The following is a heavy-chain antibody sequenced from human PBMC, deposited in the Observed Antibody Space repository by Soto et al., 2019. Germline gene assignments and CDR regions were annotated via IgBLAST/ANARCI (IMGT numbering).Heavy chain of an antibody. D-gene: IGHD5-12*01. V-gene: IGHV3-21*01. J-gene: IGHJ5*01. CDR1: GFTFSSYG. CDR3: ARERRLHSNQGWFDS. CDR2: ISSSSSYI. Sequence: GGSVRLSCAASGFTFSSYGMNWVRQAPGKGLEWVSSISSSSSYIYYADSVKGRFTISRDNAKNSLYLQMNSLRAEDTAVYYCARERRLHSNQGWFDSSDQGPLGTVSS.